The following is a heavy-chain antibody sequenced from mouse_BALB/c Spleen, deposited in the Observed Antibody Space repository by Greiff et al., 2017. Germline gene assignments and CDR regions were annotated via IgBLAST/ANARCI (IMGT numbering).Heavy chain of an antibody. Sequence: QVQLQQSGAELVRPGASVTLSCKASGFTFTDYEMHWVKQTPVHGLEWIGAIDPETGGTAYNQKFKGKATLTADKSSSTAYMELRSLTSEDSAVYYCTRWETTGVFDYWGQGTTLTVSS. J-gene: IGHJ2*01. D-gene: IGHD1-1*01. CDR2: IDPETGGT. CDR1: GFTFTDYE. V-gene: IGHV1-15*01. CDR3: TRWETTGVFDY.